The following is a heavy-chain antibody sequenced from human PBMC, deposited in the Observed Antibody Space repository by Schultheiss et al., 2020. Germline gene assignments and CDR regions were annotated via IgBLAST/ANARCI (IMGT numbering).Heavy chain of an antibody. J-gene: IGHJ6*03. CDR1: GDSVSSNSAA. CDR2: TYYRSKWYN. Sequence: SETLSLTCAISGDSVSSNSAAWNWIRQSPSRGLEWLGRTYYRSKWYNDYAVSVKSRITINPDTSKNQFSLQLNSVTPEDTAVYYCARNQGFDSTLDYYYMDVWGKGTTVTVSS. V-gene: IGHV6-1*01. D-gene: IGHD3-22*01. CDR3: ARNQGFDSTLDYYYMDV.